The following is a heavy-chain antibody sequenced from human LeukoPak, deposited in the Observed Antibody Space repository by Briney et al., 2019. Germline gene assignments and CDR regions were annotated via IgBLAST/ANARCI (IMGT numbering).Heavy chain of an antibody. D-gene: IGHD2/OR15-2a*01. CDR3: ARGLSYYYYMDV. CDR2: INHSGST. Sequence: SEALSLTCAVYGGSFSGYYWSWIRQPPGKGLEWIGEINHSGSTNYNPSLKSRVTISVDTSKNQFSLKLSSVTAADTAVYYCARGLSYYYYMDVWGKGTTVTVSS. J-gene: IGHJ6*03. V-gene: IGHV4-34*01. CDR1: GGSFSGYY.